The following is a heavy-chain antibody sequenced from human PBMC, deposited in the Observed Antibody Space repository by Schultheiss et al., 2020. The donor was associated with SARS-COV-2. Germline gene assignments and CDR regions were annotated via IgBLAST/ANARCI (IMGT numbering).Heavy chain of an antibody. CDR3: ARETLRYFDHRGGYGMDV. J-gene: IGHJ6*02. V-gene: IGHV1-69*13. CDR1: GGTFSSYA. D-gene: IGHD3-9*01. Sequence: SVKVSCKASGGTFSSYAISWVRQAPGQGLEWMGGIIPIFGTANYAQKFQGRVTITADESTSTAYMELSSLRSGDTAVYYCARETLRYFDHRGGYGMDVWGQGTTVTVSS. CDR2: IIPIFGTA.